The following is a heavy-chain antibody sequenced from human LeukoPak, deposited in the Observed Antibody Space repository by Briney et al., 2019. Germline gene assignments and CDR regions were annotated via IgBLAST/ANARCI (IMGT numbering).Heavy chain of an antibody. D-gene: IGHD6-19*01. CDR1: GGSFSGYY. V-gene: IGHV4-34*01. Sequence: SETLSLTCAVYGGSFSGYYWGWIRQPPGKGLEWIGEINHSGSTNYNPSLKSRVTISVNTSKNQFSLKLSSVTAADTAVYYCARQAYSSGWEAPWGQGTLVTVSS. CDR2: INHSGST. CDR3: ARQAYSSGWEAP. J-gene: IGHJ5*02.